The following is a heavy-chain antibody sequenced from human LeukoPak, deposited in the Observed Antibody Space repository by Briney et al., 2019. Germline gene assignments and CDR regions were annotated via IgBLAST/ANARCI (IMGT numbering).Heavy chain of an antibody. Sequence: PGGSLRLSCTTSGFTFESYGMHWVRQAPGKGLEWVAVMSYDGDDIYYADSVKGRFSISRDNSKNTLYLQMNSLRAEDTAVYSCARDWGVKWLNWYFDLWGRGTLSLSPQ. CDR2: MSYDGDDI. J-gene: IGHJ2*01. CDR1: GFTFESYG. V-gene: IGHV3-33*01. D-gene: IGHD5-12*01. CDR3: ARDWGVKWLNWYFDL.